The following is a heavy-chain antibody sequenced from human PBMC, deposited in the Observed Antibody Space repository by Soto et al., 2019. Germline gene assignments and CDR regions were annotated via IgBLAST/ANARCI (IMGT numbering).Heavy chain of an antibody. CDR3: ARGRGYYYYMDV. Sequence: QEQLVESGGGLVKPGGSLRLSCAASGFTFSDYFMTWIRQAPGKGLEWVSYISSSGSTIYYSDSVKGRFTISRDNAKNSLYLQMDSLRAEDTAVYYCARGRGYYYYMDVWGKGTTVTVSS. J-gene: IGHJ6*03. CDR2: ISSSGSTI. V-gene: IGHV3-11*01. CDR1: GFTFSDYF.